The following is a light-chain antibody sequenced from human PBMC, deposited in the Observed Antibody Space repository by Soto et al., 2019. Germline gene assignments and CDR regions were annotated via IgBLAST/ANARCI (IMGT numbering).Light chain of an antibody. CDR1: SSDVGGYNY. CDR3: SSYTSSSIPWV. Sequence: QSALTQPASVSGSPGQSITISCTGTSSDVGGYNYVSWYQQHPGKAPKLMIYEVSNRPSGVSNRFSGSKSGNTASLTISGLQDEDEADYYCSSYTSSSIPWVFGGGTQLTVL. J-gene: IGLJ3*02. CDR2: EVS. V-gene: IGLV2-14*01.